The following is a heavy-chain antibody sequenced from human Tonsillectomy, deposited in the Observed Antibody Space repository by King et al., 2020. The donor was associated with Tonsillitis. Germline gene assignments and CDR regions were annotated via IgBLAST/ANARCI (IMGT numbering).Heavy chain of an antibody. Sequence: QLVQSGAEVKKPGSSVKVSCKASGGTFSSYAFSWVRQAPGQGLEWMGRIIPIFAIVNYAQQFQGRVTITADKSTSTAYMELSSLRSEDTAVYYCARATLDYYDSGGYLPFDYWGQGTLVTVSS. CDR2: IIPIFAIV. CDR3: ARATLDYYDSGGYLPFDY. CDR1: GGTFSSYA. D-gene: IGHD3-22*01. J-gene: IGHJ4*02. V-gene: IGHV1-69*04.